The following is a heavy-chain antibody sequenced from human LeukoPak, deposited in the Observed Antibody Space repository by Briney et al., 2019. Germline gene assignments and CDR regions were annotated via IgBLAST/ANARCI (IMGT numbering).Heavy chain of an antibody. J-gene: IGHJ5*02. Sequence: NPSETLSPTCTVSGGSISSSSYYWGWIRQPPGKGLEWIGSIYYSGSTYYNPSLKSRVTISVDTPKNQFSLKLSSVTAADTAVYYCARGYIVVVPAASECWFDPWGQGTLVTVSS. CDR2: IYYSGST. D-gene: IGHD2-2*01. CDR1: GGSISSSSYY. CDR3: ARGYIVVVPAASECWFDP. V-gene: IGHV4-39*01.